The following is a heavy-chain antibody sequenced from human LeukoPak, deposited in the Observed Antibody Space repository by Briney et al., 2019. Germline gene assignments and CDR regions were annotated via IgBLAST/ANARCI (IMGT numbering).Heavy chain of an antibody. J-gene: IGHJ6*02. CDR1: GFTFSSYS. CDR2: INHSGST. Sequence: LRLSCAASGFTFSSYSMNWVRQPPGKGLEWIGEINHSGSTNYNPSLKSRVTISVDTSKNQFSLKLSSVTAADTAVYYCARMYSSGPIPYYYYYGMDVWGQGTTVTVSS. CDR3: ARMYSSGPIPYYYYYGMDV. D-gene: IGHD6-19*01. V-gene: IGHV4-34*01.